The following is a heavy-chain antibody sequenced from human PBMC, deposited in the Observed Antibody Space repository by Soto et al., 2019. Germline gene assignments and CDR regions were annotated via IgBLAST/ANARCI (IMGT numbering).Heavy chain of an antibody. CDR3: ARVAEYYDFWSGDFDY. CDR1: GYTFTSYA. D-gene: IGHD3-3*01. J-gene: IGHJ4*02. V-gene: IGHV1-3*01. CDR2: INAGNGNT. Sequence: ASVKVSCKASGYTFTSYAMHWVRQAPGQRLEWMGWINAGNGNTKYSQKFQGRVTITRDTSASTAYMELSSLRSEDTAVYYCARVAEYYDFWSGDFDYWGQGTLVTVSS.